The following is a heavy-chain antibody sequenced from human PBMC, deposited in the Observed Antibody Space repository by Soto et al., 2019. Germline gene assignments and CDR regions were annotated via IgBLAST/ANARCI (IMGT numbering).Heavy chain of an antibody. V-gene: IGHV1-18*01. Sequence: ASVKVSCKASGYTFTSYGISWVRQAPGQGLEWMGWISAYNGNTNYAQKLQGRVTMTTDTSTSTAYMELRSLRSDDTAVYYCARGYYYYDSSGYYSRYGMDVWGQGTTVTVSS. CDR1: GYTFTSYG. CDR2: ISAYNGNT. J-gene: IGHJ6*02. D-gene: IGHD3-22*01. CDR3: ARGYYYYDSSGYYSRYGMDV.